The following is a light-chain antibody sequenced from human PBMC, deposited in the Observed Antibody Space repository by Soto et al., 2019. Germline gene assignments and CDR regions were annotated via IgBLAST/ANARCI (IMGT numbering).Light chain of an antibody. CDR2: GNS. CDR1: SSNIGAGYD. J-gene: IGLJ2*01. CDR3: QSYDSSLSGVV. Sequence: QAVVTQPPSVSGAPGQRVTISCAGSSSNIGAGYDVHWYQQLPGTVPKLLIYGNSNRPSGVPDRFSGSKSGTSASLAITGLQAEDEADYYCQSYDSSLSGVVFGGGTQLTVL. V-gene: IGLV1-40*01.